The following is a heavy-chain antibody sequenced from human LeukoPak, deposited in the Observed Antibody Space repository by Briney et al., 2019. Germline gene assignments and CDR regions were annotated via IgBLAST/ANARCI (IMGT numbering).Heavy chain of an antibody. CDR3: ARGIVVGGYDNNHFDY. CDR1: GYTFTSYD. D-gene: IGHD5-12*01. Sequence: ASVKVSCKASGYTFTSYDINWVRQATGQGLEWMGWMNPNSGNTGYAQKFQGRVTMTRNTSISTAYMELSSLRSEDTAVYYCARGIVVGGYDNNHFDYWGQGTLVTVSS. CDR2: MNPNSGNT. J-gene: IGHJ4*02. V-gene: IGHV1-8*01.